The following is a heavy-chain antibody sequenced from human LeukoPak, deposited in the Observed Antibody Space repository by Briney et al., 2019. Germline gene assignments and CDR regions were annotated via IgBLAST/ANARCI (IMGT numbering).Heavy chain of an antibody. CDR1: GFTVNSYA. Sequence: AGGSLRLSCAASGFTVNSYALTWVRQAPGKGLEWVSSISSSSSYIYYADSVKGRFTISRDNAKNSLYLQMNSLRAEDTAVYYCANSRDFDYWGQGTLVTVSS. J-gene: IGHJ4*02. V-gene: IGHV3-21*01. CDR2: ISSSSSYI. CDR3: ANSRDFDY.